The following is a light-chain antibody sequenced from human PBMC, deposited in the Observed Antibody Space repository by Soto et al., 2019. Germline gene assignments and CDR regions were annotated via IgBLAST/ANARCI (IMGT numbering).Light chain of an antibody. CDR2: AAS. J-gene: IGKJ3*01. CDR3: QQVNSYPLT. V-gene: IGKV1-9*01. CDR1: HGISSY. Sequence: DIQLTQSPSFLYASVGDRVTITCLASHGISSYLAWYQQKPGKAPKVMIYAASTLQSVVPSRFSGSGSGTEFTLTISSLQPEDFATYYCQQVNSYPLTFCPGTKVDIK.